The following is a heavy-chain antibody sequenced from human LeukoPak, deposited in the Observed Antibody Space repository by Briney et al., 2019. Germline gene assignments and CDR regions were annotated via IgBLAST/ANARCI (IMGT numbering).Heavy chain of an antibody. D-gene: IGHD3-9*01. CDR1: GYTFTGYY. J-gene: IGHJ3*02. CDR2: INPNSGGT. V-gene: IGHV1-2*02. Sequence: ASVKVSCKASGYTFTGYYMHWVRQAPGQGLEWMGWINPNSGGTNYAQKFQGRVTMTRDTSISTAYMELSRLRSDDTAVYYCAREGLRYFYWFQSDAFDIWGQGTMVTVSS. CDR3: AREGLRYFYWFQSDAFDI.